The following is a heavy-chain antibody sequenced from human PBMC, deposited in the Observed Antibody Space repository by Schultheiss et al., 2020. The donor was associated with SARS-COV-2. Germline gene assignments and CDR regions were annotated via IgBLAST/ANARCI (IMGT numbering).Heavy chain of an antibody. J-gene: IGHJ6*03. CDR1: GFIFNMYS. Sequence: GGSLRLSCAASGFIFNMYSMNWVRQAPGKGLEWVSAISGSGGSTYYADSVKGRFTISRDNSKNTLYLQMNSLRAEDTAVYYCAKSINCGGDCYPDYYYYYYMDVWGKGTTVTVSS. CDR2: ISGSGGST. CDR3: AKSINCGGDCYPDYYYYYYMDV. V-gene: IGHV3-23*01. D-gene: IGHD2-21*02.